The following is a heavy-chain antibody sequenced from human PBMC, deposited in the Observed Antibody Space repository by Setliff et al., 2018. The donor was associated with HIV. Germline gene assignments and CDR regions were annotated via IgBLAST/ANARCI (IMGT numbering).Heavy chain of an antibody. D-gene: IGHD6-13*01. V-gene: IGHV4-39*01. Sequence: PSETLSLTCTVSGGAISSISYYWGWIRQPPGKGLEWIGSLDYTGSTYYKPSLKSRVTISVDTSKNQFSLKLSFVTAADTAVYYCASLYSRNWGQGTLVTVSS. J-gene: IGHJ4*02. CDR2: LDYTGST. CDR1: GGAISSISYY. CDR3: ASLYSRN.